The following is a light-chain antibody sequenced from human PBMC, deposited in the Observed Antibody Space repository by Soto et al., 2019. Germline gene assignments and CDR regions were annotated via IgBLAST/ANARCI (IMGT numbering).Light chain of an antibody. CDR2: GVS. Sequence: IVFTQSPATLSLSPGETATLSCRASQRDSNTYLACYQQKPGQAPRLLIYGVSSRATGIPDRFSGSGSGTDFTLTISRREPEDFAVYYCQQYSSSPVTFGGGTKVDIK. CDR3: QQYSSSPVT. J-gene: IGKJ4*01. V-gene: IGKV3-20*01. CDR1: QRDSNTY.